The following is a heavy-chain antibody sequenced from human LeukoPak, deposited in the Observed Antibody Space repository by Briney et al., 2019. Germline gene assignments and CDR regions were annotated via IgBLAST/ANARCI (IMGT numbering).Heavy chain of an antibody. V-gene: IGHV4-30-4*01. J-gene: IGHJ5*02. CDR2: MYYSGST. D-gene: IGHD3-22*01. CDR3: ARPYYYDSRIDP. Sequence: SETLSLTCTVSGGSISSGDYYWSWIRQPPGKGREWIAYMYYSGSTYYNPSLKSRVTMSADTSKNQLSLKLSSVTAADTAVYYCARPYYYDSRIDPWGQGILVTVSS. CDR1: GGSISSGDYY.